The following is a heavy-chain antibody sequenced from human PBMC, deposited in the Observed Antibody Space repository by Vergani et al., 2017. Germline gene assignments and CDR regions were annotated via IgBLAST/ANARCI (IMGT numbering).Heavy chain of an antibody. CDR3: ARGYYGILTGYRY. CDR1: GYTFSNYY. J-gene: IGHJ4*02. V-gene: IGHV1-46*03. Sequence: QVQVVQSGAEVKKSGASVKVSCKTSGYTFSNYYMHWVRQAPGQGLEWMGIINPSGGHTNYAQKFQGSVTMTRDTSTSTVYMELSSLRSEDTAIYYCARGYYGILTGYRYWGQGTLVTVSA. CDR2: INPSGGHT. D-gene: IGHD3-9*01.